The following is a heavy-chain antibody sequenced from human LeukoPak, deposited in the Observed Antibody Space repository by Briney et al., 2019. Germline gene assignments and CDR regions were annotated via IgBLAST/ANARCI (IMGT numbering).Heavy chain of an antibody. CDR3: ASSSSSWYYYFDY. V-gene: IGHV4-39*07. CDR1: GDSISSSTYY. Sequence: PSETLSLTCTVSGDSISSSTYYWGWIRQPPGKGLEWIGSLYYSGTTYYNPSLKSRVTISVDTSKNQFSLKLSSVTAADTAVYYCASSSSSWYYYFDYWGQGTLVTVSS. D-gene: IGHD6-13*01. CDR2: LYYSGTT. J-gene: IGHJ4*02.